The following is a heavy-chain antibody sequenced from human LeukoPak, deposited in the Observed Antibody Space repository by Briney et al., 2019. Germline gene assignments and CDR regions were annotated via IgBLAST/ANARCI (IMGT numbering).Heavy chain of an antibody. Sequence: GGSLRLSCAAYGFTLSSYSMEWVRQAPGEGLEWVSHLSSSTSTIYYADSVKGRFTISRDNAKNSLYLQMNSLRAEDTAIYYCARVLLERPGIDSFDIWGRGTMVTVSS. CDR2: LSSSTSTI. CDR1: GFTLSSYS. D-gene: IGHD1-1*01. J-gene: IGHJ3*02. CDR3: ARVLLERPGIDSFDI. V-gene: IGHV3-48*01.